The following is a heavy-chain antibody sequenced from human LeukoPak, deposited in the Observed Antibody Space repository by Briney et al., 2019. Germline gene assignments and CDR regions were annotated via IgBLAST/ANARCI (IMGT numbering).Heavy chain of an antibody. J-gene: IGHJ4*02. D-gene: IGHD3-3*01. CDR1: GLTFSSYA. Sequence: GGSLRLSCVASGLTFSSYAMSWVRQAPGKGLEWVSAISGSGDGGSGGNTYYADSVKGRFTISRDNSKNTLYLQMNSLRAEDTAVYYCAKNNPTYYDFWSGYYPDYWGQGTLVTVSS. CDR3: AKNNPTYYDFWSGYYPDY. V-gene: IGHV3-23*01. CDR2: ISGSGDGGSGGNT.